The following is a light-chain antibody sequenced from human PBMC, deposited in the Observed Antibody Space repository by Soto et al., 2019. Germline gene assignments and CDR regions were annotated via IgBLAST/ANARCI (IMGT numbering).Light chain of an antibody. CDR2: AAS. V-gene: IGKV1-39*01. Sequence: DSQMTQSPSSLSASVGDRVTITCQASQNIRKYLNWYQQQPGKAPKLLIFAASSLQSGAPSRLSGSGSGTDFTLTISSLQPDDFATYFCQETYSTPLTFGQGTKVDIK. CDR1: QNIRKY. CDR3: QETYSTPLT. J-gene: IGKJ1*01.